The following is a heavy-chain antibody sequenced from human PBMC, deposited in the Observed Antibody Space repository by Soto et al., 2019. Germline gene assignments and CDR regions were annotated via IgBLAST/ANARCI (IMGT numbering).Heavy chain of an antibody. CDR2: IYPGDSDT. CDR3: ARQELALNYFDY. D-gene: IGHD6-6*01. J-gene: IGHJ4*02. V-gene: IGHV5-51*01. Sequence: GESLKISCKGSGYRFTSYWIAWVRQMPGKGLEWMGIIYPGDSDTRYSPSFQGQVTISADKSISTAYLQWSNLKASDTARYYCARQELALNYFDYWGQGTLVTVSS. CDR1: GYRFTSYW.